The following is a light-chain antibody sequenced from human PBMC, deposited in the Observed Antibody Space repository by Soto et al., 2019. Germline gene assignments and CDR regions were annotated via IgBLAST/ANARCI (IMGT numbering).Light chain of an antibody. J-gene: IGKJ2*01. Sequence: IMLTQSPGTLSVSPGERASLSCRASQSLSSNVAWYQQKPGQAPRLLIYNILTRATGIPARFSGSGSGTEFTLTISSLQSDDFAVYFCQHYSNWPPRYSFGQGTKVDIK. V-gene: IGKV3-15*01. CDR2: NIL. CDR3: QHYSNWPPRYS. CDR1: QSLSSN.